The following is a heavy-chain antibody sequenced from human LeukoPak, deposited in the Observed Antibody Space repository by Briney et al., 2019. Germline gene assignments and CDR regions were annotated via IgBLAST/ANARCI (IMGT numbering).Heavy chain of an antibody. CDR2: IYYSGST. V-gene: IGHV4-39*07. CDR3: ARQYSSHYYFDY. Sequence: TPSETLSLTCTVSGGSISSSSYYWGWIRQPPGKGLEWIGSIYYSGSTYYNPSLKSRVTISVDTSKNQFSLKLSSVTAADTAVYYCARQYSSHYYFDYWGQGTLVTVSS. D-gene: IGHD6-6*01. CDR1: GGSISSSSYY. J-gene: IGHJ4*02.